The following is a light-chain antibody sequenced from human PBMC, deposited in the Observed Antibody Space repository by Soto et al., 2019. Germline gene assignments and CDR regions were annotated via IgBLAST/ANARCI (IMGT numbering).Light chain of an antibody. V-gene: IGLV1-47*01. J-gene: IGLJ2*01. CDR2: KNN. CDR3: AAWEDSLSASV. Sequence: QSVLTQPPSASGTPGQVVTFSCSGSSSNIGSNYVNWYQQLPGTAPNLLIYKNNQRPSGVPDRFSGSKSGTSASLAISGLRSEDEADYYCAAWEDSLSASVFGGGTKLTVL. CDR1: SSNIGSNY.